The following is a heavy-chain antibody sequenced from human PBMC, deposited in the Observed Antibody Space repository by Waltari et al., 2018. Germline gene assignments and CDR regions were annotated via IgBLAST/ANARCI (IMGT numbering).Heavy chain of an antibody. Sequence: QVQLVQSGAEVKKPGASVKVSCKASGYTFTSYYMHWVRQAPGQGLEWMGIINPSGGSTSYAQKFQGRVTMTRDTSTSTVYMELSSLRSEDTAVYYCARVIRNGLEWLPYYYYYGMDVWGQGTTVTVSS. V-gene: IGHV1-46*01. CDR2: INPSGGST. CDR3: ARVIRNGLEWLPYYYYYGMDV. CDR1: GYTFTSYY. J-gene: IGHJ6*02. D-gene: IGHD3-3*01.